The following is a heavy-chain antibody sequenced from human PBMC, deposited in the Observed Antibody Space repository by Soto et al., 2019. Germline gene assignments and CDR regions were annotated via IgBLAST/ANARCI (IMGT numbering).Heavy chain of an antibody. CDR2: IYYSGST. Sequence: SETLSLTCTVSGGSISSGDYYWSWIRQPPGKGLEWIGYIYYSGSTYYNPSLKSRVTISVDTSKNQFSLKLSSVTAADTAVYYCARGITMIVVPKDAFDIWGQGTMVTGSS. CDR3: ARGITMIVVPKDAFDI. V-gene: IGHV4-30-4*01. D-gene: IGHD3-22*01. J-gene: IGHJ3*02. CDR1: GGSISSGDYY.